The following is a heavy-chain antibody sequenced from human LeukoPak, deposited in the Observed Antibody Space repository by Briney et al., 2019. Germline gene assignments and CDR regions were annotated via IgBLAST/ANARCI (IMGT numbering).Heavy chain of an antibody. CDR3: ARGRIAVVGMGDAFDI. CDR1: GGSFSGYY. D-gene: IGHD6-19*01. Sequence: PSETLSLTCAVYGGSFSGYYWSWIRQPPGKGLEWIGEINHSGSTNYNPSLKSRVTISVDTSKNQFSLKLSSVTAADTAVYYCARGRIAVVGMGDAFDIWGQGTMVTVSS. CDR2: INHSGST. V-gene: IGHV4-34*01. J-gene: IGHJ3*02.